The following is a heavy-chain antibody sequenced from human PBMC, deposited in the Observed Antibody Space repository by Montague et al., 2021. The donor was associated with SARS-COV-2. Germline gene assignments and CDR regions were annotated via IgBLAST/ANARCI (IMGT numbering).Heavy chain of an antibody. V-gene: IGHV4-61*09. CDR1: GGSISTGNYY. CDR2: IYTSGRT. D-gene: IGHD1-26*01. CDR3: ALPLGGARFDP. J-gene: IGHJ5*02. Sequence: TLSLTCSVSGGSISTGNYYWSWIRQPAGKRLEWIGDIYTSGRTNYNPSVQSRVTILVDTSKNQFSLRLNSVTAADTAVYYCALPLGGARFDPWGQGILVTVSS.